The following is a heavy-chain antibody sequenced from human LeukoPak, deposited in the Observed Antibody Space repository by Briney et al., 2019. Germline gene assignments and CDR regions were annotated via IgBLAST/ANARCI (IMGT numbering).Heavy chain of an antibody. CDR2: IWYDGINI. V-gene: IGHV3-33*07. Sequence: PGRSLRLSCAASGFNFSSYGMYWVRQAPGKGLEWVAVIWYDGINIYYEDSVKGRFTISRDDSKNTLYLQMSSLRAGDTAVYYCARDSGSYYFDFWGQGTLVTVSS. J-gene: IGHJ4*02. CDR1: GFNFSSYG. D-gene: IGHD1-26*01. CDR3: ARDSGSYYFDF.